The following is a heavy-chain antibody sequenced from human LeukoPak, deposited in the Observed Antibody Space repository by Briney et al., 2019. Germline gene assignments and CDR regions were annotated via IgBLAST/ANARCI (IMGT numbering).Heavy chain of an antibody. CDR1: GFTFSSYW. V-gene: IGHV3-74*01. CDR2: INSGGSST. D-gene: IGHD3-22*01. CDR3: AREYYDSSGSPYFDY. Sequence: GGSLRLSCAASGFTFSSYWMHWVRQAPGKGLVWVSRINSGGSSTTYGDSVKGRFTISRDNAKNTLYMYIHSLRAEDTAVYYCAREYYDSSGSPYFDYWGQGTLVTVSS. J-gene: IGHJ4*02.